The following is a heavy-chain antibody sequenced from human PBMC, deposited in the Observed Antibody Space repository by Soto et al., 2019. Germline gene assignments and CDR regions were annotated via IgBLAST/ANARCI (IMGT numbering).Heavy chain of an antibody. V-gene: IGHV4-59*12. CDR2: IYYSGST. CDR1: GGSIRSYY. D-gene: IGHD4-17*01. CDR3: ARDPLYDYGDLSHVFDI. Sequence: SETLSLTCTVSGGSIRSYYWSWIRQPPGKRLEWIGYIYYSGSTNYNPSLKSRVTISVDTSKNQLSLKLSSVTAADTAVYFCARDPLYDYGDLSHVFDIWGQRTMVTVSS. J-gene: IGHJ3*02.